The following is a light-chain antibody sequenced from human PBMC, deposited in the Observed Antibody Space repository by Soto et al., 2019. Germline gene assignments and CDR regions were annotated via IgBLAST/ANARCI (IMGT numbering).Light chain of an antibody. Sequence: EIVMTQSPATLSVSPGERATLSCRASQSVGSNLAWYQQKPGQAPRLLIYGASTRATGIPARFSGSGSGTEFTITISSLQSEDFAIYFCQQYNNWPPDRTFAQGPKVEIK. V-gene: IGKV3-15*01. CDR3: QQYNNWPPDRT. CDR1: QSVGSN. CDR2: GAS. J-gene: IGKJ1*01.